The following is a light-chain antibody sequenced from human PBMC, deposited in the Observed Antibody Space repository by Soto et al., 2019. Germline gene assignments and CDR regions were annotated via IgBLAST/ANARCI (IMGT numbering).Light chain of an antibody. CDR1: SSDVGAYNF. J-gene: IGLJ3*02. V-gene: IGLV2-8*01. CDR3: SSYAGNYNGV. Sequence: QSALTQPPSASGSPGQSVTISCTGTSSDVGAYNFVSWYQQHPGKAPKLLIYEVSKRPSGVPDRFSGSKFGNTASLTVSGLQAADEADYYCSSYAGNYNGVFGGGTKLTVL. CDR2: EVS.